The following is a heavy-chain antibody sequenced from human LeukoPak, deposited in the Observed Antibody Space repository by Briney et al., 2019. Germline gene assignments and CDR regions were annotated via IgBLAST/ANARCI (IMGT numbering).Heavy chain of an antibody. CDR3: ARDLYSSGWCPFDY. D-gene: IGHD6-19*01. CDR2: ISFDGSNE. CDR1: GFTFSSCA. Sequence: PGGSLRLSCAASGFTFSSCAMHWVRQAPGKGLEWVASISFDGSNEHYADSVRGRFTISRDKSSDTLYLQMNSLRAEDTAVYYCARDLYSSGWCPFDYWGQGTLVTVSS. V-gene: IGHV3-30*04. J-gene: IGHJ4*02.